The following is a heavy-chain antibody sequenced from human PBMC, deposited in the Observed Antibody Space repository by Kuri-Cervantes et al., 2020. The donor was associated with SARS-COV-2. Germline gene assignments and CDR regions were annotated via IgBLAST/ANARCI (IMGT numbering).Heavy chain of an antibody. CDR1: GFTFSSYW. CDR3: ARDYYDSSGVY. D-gene: IGHD3-22*01. V-gene: IGHV3-74*01. Sequence: LSLTCAASGFTFSSYWMHWVRQAPGKGLVWVSRINSDGSSTSYADSVKGRFTISRDNAKNTLSPQMNSLRAEETAVYYCARDYYDSSGVYWGQGTLVTVSS. CDR2: INSDGSST. J-gene: IGHJ4*02.